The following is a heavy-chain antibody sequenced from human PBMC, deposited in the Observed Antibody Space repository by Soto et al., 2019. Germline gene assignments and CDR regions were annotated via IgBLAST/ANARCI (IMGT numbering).Heavy chain of an antibody. CDR1: GGSISSGDYY. CDR3: ARGGWNYELSFDY. V-gene: IGHV4-61*08. D-gene: IGHD1-7*01. Sequence: GPGPGAPSETLSLTCTVSGGSISSGDYYWSWIRQPPGKGLEWIGYIYYSGSTNYNPSLKSRVTISVDTSKNQFSLKLSSVTAADTAVYYCARGGWNYELSFDYWGQGTLVTVSS. CDR2: IYYSGST. J-gene: IGHJ4*02.